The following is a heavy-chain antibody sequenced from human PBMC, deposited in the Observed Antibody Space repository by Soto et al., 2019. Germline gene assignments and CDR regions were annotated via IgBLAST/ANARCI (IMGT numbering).Heavy chain of an antibody. D-gene: IGHD3-22*01. V-gene: IGHV3-11*06. CDR1: GFTFSDYY. Sequence: GGSLRLSCAASGFTFSDYYMSWIRQAPGKGLEWVSYISGSSSYTNYADSVKGRFTISRDTAKNSLYLQMNSLRAEETAVYYCARGWRSDTSGYYFVDYWGQGTLVTVSS. CDR2: ISGSSSYT. CDR3: ARGWRSDTSGYYFVDY. J-gene: IGHJ4*02.